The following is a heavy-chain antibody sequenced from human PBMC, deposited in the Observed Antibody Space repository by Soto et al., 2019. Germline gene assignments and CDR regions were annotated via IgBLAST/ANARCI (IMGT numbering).Heavy chain of an antibody. D-gene: IGHD5-18*01. CDR3: AKMGYSCDATCDY. J-gene: IGHJ4*02. CDR2: MSHDGSKK. Sequence: QVHLVESGGGVVQPGRSLRLSCAASGFTFRYYGMHWVRQAPGKGLEWVAFMSHDGSKKYSADSVKGRCTISRDNSENTLYLQMNSLRAEDTAVYYCAKMGYSCDATCDYWGQGTLVTVSS. CDR1: GFTFRYYG. V-gene: IGHV3-30*18.